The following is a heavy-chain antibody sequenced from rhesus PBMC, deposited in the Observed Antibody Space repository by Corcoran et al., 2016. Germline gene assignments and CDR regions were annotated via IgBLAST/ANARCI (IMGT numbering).Heavy chain of an antibody. J-gene: IGHJ5-1*01. CDR2: ISDCGGST. CDR1: GGSISSNY. CDR3: ARDLYSWNRFDV. D-gene: IGHD1-1-1*01. V-gene: IGHV4-173*01. Sequence: QLQLQESGPGLVKPSETLSLTCAVSGGSISSNYWIWIRQPPGKGLEWIGRISDCGGSTDNNPSLKSRGTISTDTSKNQFSRKLTSVTAADTAGYYCARDLYSWNRFDVWGAGVLVTVSS.